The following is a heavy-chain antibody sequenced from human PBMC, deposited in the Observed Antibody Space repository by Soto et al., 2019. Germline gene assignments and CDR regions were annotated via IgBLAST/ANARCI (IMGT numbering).Heavy chain of an antibody. J-gene: IGHJ6*02. CDR2: INGYNGNT. V-gene: IGHV1-18*01. CDR1: GYTFSRSG. CDR3: ARMGDVPYYYYGMDV. D-gene: IGHD2-21*02. Sequence: QVQLVQSGAEVKKPGASVKVSCKASGYTFSRSGISWVRQAPGQGLEWMGWINGYNGNTNYTQKMQGRITMTTDTPTSTAYMELRSLVSDYTAVYYCARMGDVPYYYYGMDVWGQGTTVIVSS.